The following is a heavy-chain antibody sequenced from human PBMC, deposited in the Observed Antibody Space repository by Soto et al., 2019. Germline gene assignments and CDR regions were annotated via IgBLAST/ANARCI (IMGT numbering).Heavy chain of an antibody. CDR3: ARKFTVTTGFDY. Sequence: SETLSLTCTVSGGSISSGGYYWSWIRQYPGKGLEWIGYIYYSGSTYYNPSLKSRVTISVDTSKNQFSLKLSSVTAADTAVYYCARKFTVTTGFDYWGQGTLVTSPQ. D-gene: IGHD4-4*01. CDR2: IYYSGST. CDR1: GGSISSGGYY. V-gene: IGHV4-31*03. J-gene: IGHJ4*02.